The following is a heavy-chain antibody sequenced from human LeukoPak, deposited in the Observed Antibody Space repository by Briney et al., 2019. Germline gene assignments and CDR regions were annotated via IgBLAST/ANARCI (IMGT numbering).Heavy chain of an antibody. Sequence: ASGKVSRKASGYTFTSYDINWVRQATGQGLEWMGWMNPNSGNAGYAQKFQGRVTMTRNTSISTAYMELSSLRSEDTAVYYCARGPRSDFWSGYYHYYYYYYMDVWGKGTTVTVSS. D-gene: IGHD3-3*01. CDR3: ARGPRSDFWSGYYHYYYYYYMDV. CDR2: MNPNSGNA. J-gene: IGHJ6*03. CDR1: GYTFTSYD. V-gene: IGHV1-8*01.